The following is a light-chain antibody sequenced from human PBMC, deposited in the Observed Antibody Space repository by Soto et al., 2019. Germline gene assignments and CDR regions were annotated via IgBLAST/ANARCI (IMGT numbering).Light chain of an antibody. J-gene: IGLJ2*01. CDR3: SSYTSSSTYVV. CDR2: DVS. V-gene: IGLV2-14*01. Sequence: QSALTQPASVSGSPGQSITISCTGTSSDVGGYNYVSWYQQHPGKAPKLMIYDVSNRPSGVSNRFSGSKSGNTASLTISGLQAXDXXDYYCSSYTSSSTYVVFGGGTKLTVL. CDR1: SSDVGGYNY.